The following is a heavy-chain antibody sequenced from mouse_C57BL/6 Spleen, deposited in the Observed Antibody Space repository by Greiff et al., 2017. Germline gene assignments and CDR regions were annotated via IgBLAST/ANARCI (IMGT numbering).Heavy chain of an antibody. CDR3: ARTYYSNYGFWYFDV. CDR1: GFTFSDYG. V-gene: IGHV5-17*01. CDR2: ISSGSSTI. D-gene: IGHD2-5*01. Sequence: EVQGVESGGGLVKPGGSLKLSCAASGFTFSDYGMHWVRQAPEKGLEWVAYISSGSSTIYYADTVKGRFTISRDNAKNTLFLQMTSLRSEDTAMYYCARTYYSNYGFWYFDVWGTGTTVTVSS. J-gene: IGHJ1*03.